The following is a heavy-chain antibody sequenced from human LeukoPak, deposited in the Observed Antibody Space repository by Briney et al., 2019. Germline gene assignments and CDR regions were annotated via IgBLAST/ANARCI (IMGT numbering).Heavy chain of an antibody. CDR3: ARRRVGYNYDS. CDR1: GGSISSGGYS. D-gene: IGHD5-24*01. V-gene: IGHV4-61*02. J-gene: IGHJ4*02. Sequence: TLSLSCTVSGGSISSGGYSWSWIRQPAGNGLEWIGRIYTSGSSNHNPSLKSRVTISVDTSKNQFSLKLSSVTAADTAVYYCARRRVGYNYDSWGQGTLVTVSS. CDR2: IYTSGSS.